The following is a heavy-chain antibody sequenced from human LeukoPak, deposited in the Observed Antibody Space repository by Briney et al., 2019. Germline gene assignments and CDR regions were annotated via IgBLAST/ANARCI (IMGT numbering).Heavy chain of an antibody. CDR1: GDSVSSDSAA. CDR2: TYYRSKWYN. V-gene: IGHV6-1*01. D-gene: IGHD6-6*01. CDR3: ARGYSSSYSPLEIDY. J-gene: IGHJ4*02. Sequence: SQTLSLTCAISGDSVSSDSAAWNWIRKSPSRGLEWLGRTYYRSKWYNDYAVSVKSRITINPDTSKNQFSLQLNSVTPEDTAVYYCARGYSSSYSPLEIDYWGQGTLVTVSS.